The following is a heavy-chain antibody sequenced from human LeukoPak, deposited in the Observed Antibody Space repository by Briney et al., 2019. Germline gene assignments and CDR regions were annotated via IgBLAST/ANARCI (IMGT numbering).Heavy chain of an antibody. CDR2: INPNGGDT. J-gene: IGHJ4*02. Sequence: ASVKVSCKASGYTFTGYYMHWVRQAPGQGLQWMGWINPNGGDTNYAQKFQGRVTMTRDTSISTAYMELSRLRSDDTAVYYCARGESEMATITESSDYWGQGTLVTVSS. D-gene: IGHD5-24*01. V-gene: IGHV1-2*02. CDR3: ARGESEMATITESSDY. CDR1: GYTFTGYY.